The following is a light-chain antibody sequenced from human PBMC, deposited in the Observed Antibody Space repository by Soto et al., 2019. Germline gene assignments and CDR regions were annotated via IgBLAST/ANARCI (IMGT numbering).Light chain of an antibody. CDR3: QQYGSSLLT. Sequence: EIVLTQSPGTLSLSPGERATLSCRASQSISSSYLAWYQQKPGQAPRLLIYGISSRATGIPDRFSGSGSGTDFTLTISRLDPEDFAAYYCQQYGSSLLTFGGGTKVEI. V-gene: IGKV3-20*01. CDR1: QSISSSY. CDR2: GIS. J-gene: IGKJ4*01.